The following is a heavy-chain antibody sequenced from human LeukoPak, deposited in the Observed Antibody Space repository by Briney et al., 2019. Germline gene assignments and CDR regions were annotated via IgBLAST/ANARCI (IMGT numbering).Heavy chain of an antibody. Sequence: SETLSLTCTVSGGSISSGDYYWSWIRQPPGKGLEWIGYIYYSGSTYYNPSLKNRVAISVDTSKNQFSLKLSSVTAADTAVYYCARDYMVRGVLQLYYYYGMDVWGQGTTVTVSS. V-gene: IGHV4-30-4*01. J-gene: IGHJ6*02. CDR1: GGSISSGDYY. CDR2: IYYSGST. CDR3: ARDYMVRGVLQLYYYYGMDV. D-gene: IGHD3-10*01.